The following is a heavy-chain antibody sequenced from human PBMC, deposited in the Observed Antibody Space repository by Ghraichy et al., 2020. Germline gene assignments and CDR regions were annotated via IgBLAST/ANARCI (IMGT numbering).Heavy chain of an antibody. CDR2: INHSGST. D-gene: IGHD2-15*01. Sequence: SETLSLTCAVYGGSFSGYYWSWIRQPPGKGLEWIGEINHSGSTNYNPSLKSRVTISVDTSKNQFSLTLSTVTAADTAVYYCARGGYCSGGSCYVLMFDYWGQGTLVTVSS. CDR1: GGSFSGYY. CDR3: ARGGYCSGGSCYVLMFDY. J-gene: IGHJ4*02. V-gene: IGHV4-34*01.